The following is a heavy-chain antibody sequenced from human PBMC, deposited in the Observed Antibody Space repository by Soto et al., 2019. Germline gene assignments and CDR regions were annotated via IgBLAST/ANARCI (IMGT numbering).Heavy chain of an antibody. D-gene: IGHD1-1*01. V-gene: IGHV3-11*01. Sequence: QVQLVESGGGLVKPAGSLRLSCAASGFTFSDFYMSWIRQAPGKGLEWISYISSGSTNIFYADSVKGRFTVSRDNAKNSVYRQMDSLRAEDTSVYYCARDRNAAGSDYWGQGTLVTVSS. J-gene: IGHJ4*02. CDR1: GFTFSDFY. CDR3: ARDRNAAGSDY. CDR2: ISSGSTNI.